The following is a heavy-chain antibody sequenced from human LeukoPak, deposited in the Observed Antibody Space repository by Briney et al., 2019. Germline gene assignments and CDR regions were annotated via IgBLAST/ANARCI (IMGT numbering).Heavy chain of an antibody. J-gene: IGHJ3*02. CDR1: GFTFSYYE. CDR3: ARESQSAYYFDSSGYEDAFDI. V-gene: IGHV3-48*03. CDR2: ISSSGSTI. D-gene: IGHD3-22*01. Sequence: GGSLRLSCAVSGFTFSYYEMNWVRQAPGKGLEWVSYISSSGSTIYYADSVKGRFTISRDNAKNSLYLQMNSLRAEDTAVYYCARESQSAYYFDSSGYEDAFDIWGQGTMVTVS.